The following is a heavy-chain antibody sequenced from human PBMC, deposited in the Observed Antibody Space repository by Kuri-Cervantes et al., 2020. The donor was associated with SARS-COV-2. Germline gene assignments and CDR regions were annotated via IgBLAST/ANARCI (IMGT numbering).Heavy chain of an antibody. D-gene: IGHD3-3*01. CDR1: GFTFSSYS. CDR2: ISSSSSTI. J-gene: IGHJ6*03. V-gene: IGHV3-48*01. Sequence: GESLKISCAASGFTFSSYSMNWVRQAPGKGLEWVSYISSSSSTIYYADSVKGRFTISRDNAKNSLYLQMNSLRAEDTAVYYCARDGQDFWSGYYLYYIDVWGKGTTVTVSS. CDR3: ARDGQDFWSGYYLYYIDV.